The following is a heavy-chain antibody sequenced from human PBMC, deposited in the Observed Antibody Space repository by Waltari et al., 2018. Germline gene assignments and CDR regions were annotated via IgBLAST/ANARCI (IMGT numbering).Heavy chain of an antibody. CDR2: VHQSGRS. V-gene: IGHV4-4*02. CDR1: GDSISNNFF. D-gene: IGHD2-15*01. CDR3: ASDRGRGLYLDS. Sequence: QVQLQESGPGLVKPSGTLSLTCTVSGDSISNNFFWSWVRQSPGKGLEWIGQVHQSGRSNYNPSLECRVSVSMDTSKNQFSLKMTSVTAADTAIYYCASDRGRGLYLDSWGQGTLVTVSP. J-gene: IGHJ4*02.